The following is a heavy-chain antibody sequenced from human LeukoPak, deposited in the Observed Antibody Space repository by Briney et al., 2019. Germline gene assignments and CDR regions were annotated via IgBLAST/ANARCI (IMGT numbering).Heavy chain of an antibody. Sequence: SETLSLTCTVSGGSISSHYWTWIRQSPVKGLEWIGDISNSGSTSYNPSLKSRVTISIDTSKNQFSLKLSSVTAADTAVYYCARSGYYYFDYWGQGTLVTVSS. CDR2: ISNSGST. V-gene: IGHV4-59*11. D-gene: IGHD3-3*01. CDR1: GGSISSHY. J-gene: IGHJ4*02. CDR3: ARSGYYYFDY.